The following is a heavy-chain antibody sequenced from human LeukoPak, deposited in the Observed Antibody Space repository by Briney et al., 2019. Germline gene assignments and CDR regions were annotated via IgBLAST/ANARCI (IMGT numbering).Heavy chain of an antibody. V-gene: IGHV3-23*01. CDR1: GFTLSSSA. J-gene: IGHJ4*02. Sequence: GGSLRLSCAASGFTLSSSAMSWVRQAPGKGLEWVSTVSGSGGATYDADSVRGRFTITTDNSNNTLYLQMHSMRADDTAVYYCAKHYYGSGSYYVTGFDYWGQGTLVTVSS. D-gene: IGHD3-10*01. CDR3: AKHYYGSGSYYVTGFDY. CDR2: VSGSGGAT.